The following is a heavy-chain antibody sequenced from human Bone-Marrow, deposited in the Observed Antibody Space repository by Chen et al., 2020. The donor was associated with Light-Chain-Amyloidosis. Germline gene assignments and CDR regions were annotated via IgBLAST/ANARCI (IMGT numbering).Heavy chain of an antibody. V-gene: IGHV1-2*02. CDR3: ARDMSPGIAVSGPYGMDV. Sequence: QVQLVQSGAVLRKPGASVKVSCKASGYTFTGYYIHWVRQAPGQGLEWVGWVNPNNGGINYAQKFQDRVSMTRHTTVSTVYMELSRLTSDDTAVYFCARDMSPGIAVSGPYGMDVWGQGTTVTVSS. CDR2: VNPNNGGI. J-gene: IGHJ6*02. D-gene: IGHD6-19*01. CDR1: GYTFTGYY.